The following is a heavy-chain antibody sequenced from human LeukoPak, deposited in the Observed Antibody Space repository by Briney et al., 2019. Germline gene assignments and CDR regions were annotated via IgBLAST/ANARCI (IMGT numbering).Heavy chain of an antibody. CDR1: GYTFTSYG. CDR3: ARHVANVMITFGGVIGRYFDY. J-gene: IGHJ4*02. Sequence: ASVKVSCKASGYTFTSYGISWVRQAPGQGLEWMGWISAYNGNTNYAQKLQGRVTMTTDTSTSTAYMELRSLRSDDTAVYYCARHVANVMITFGGVIGRYFDYWGQGTLVTVSS. D-gene: IGHD3-16*02. V-gene: IGHV1-18*01. CDR2: ISAYNGNT.